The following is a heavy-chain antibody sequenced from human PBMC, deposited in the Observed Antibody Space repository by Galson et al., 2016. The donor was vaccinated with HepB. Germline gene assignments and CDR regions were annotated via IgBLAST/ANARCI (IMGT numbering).Heavy chain of an antibody. V-gene: IGHV3-30*04. CDR2: ISDDASNK. D-gene: IGHD3-3*01. J-gene: IGHJ3*01. Sequence: SLRLSCAASGFTFRNYTMHWVRQAPGKGLEWMAVISDDASNKYSADSVKGRFTISRDNSKNTLYLQMKSLRAEDTAVYFCARVASGDFWSGWHALDVWGQGTMVTVSS. CDR3: ARVASGDFWSGWHALDV. CDR1: GFTFRNYT.